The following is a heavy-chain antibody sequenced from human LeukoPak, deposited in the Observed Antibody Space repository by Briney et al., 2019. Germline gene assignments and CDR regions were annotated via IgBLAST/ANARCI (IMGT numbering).Heavy chain of an antibody. CDR3: ARGGLDSFAWFGEEVGWFDP. V-gene: IGHV4-59*01. CDR1: GGSISSYY. D-gene: IGHD3-10*01. Sequence: PSETLSLTCTVSGGSISSYYWSWIRQPPGKGLEWIGYTYYSGSTNYNPSLKSRVTISVDTSKNQFSLKLSSVTAADTAVYYYARGGLDSFAWFGEEVGWFDPWGQGTLVTVSS. CDR2: TYYSGST. J-gene: IGHJ5*02.